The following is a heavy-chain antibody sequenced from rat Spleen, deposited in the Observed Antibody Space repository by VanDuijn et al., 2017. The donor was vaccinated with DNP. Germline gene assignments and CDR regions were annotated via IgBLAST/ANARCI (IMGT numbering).Heavy chain of an antibody. J-gene: IGHJ2*01. CDR3: TSNPHIRTAAPFDY. CDR2: ITNTGDVT. D-gene: IGHD3-8*01. CDR1: GFTFNNYW. V-gene: IGHV5-31*01. Sequence: EVQLVESGGGLVQPGRSLKLSCVASGFTFNNYWMTWIRQAPGKGLEWVASITNTGDVTYYSDSVKGRFTISRDNAKSTLYLQMDSLRSEDTATYYCTSNPHIRTAAPFDYWGQGVMVTVSS.